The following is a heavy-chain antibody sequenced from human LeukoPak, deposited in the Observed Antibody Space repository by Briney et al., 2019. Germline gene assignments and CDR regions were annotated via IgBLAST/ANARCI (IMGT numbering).Heavy chain of an antibody. CDR2: IDGSGQTT. CDR1: GLTFSSSA. V-gene: IGHV3-23*01. J-gene: IGHJ5*02. D-gene: IGHD3-22*01. CDR3: ARDSSPWYYYDRSGSNGFDP. Sequence: GESLKISCAASGLTFSSSALGWVRQAPGKGLGWVSAIDGSGQTTYYADSVRGRFTISRDNSKNTLYLQMNSLRAEDTAVYYCARDSSPWYYYDRSGSNGFDPWGQGTLVTVSS.